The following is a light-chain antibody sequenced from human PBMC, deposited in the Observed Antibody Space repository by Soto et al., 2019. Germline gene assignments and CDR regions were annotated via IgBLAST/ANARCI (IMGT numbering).Light chain of an antibody. J-gene: IGLJ2*01. V-gene: IGLV4-69*01. Sequence: QLVLTQSPSASASLGASVKLTCTLSSGHSSYAIAWHQQQPEKGPRYLMKLNSDGSHSKGDEIPDRFSGSSSGAERYLTIYSLQSEDEADYYCQTWGTGIRVFGGGTKLTVL. CDR1: SGHSSYA. CDR2: LNSDGSH. CDR3: QTWGTGIRV.